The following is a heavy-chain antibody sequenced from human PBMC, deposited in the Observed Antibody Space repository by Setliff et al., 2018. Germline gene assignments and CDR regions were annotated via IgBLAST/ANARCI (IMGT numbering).Heavy chain of an antibody. D-gene: IGHD2-2*01. J-gene: IGHJ5*02. CDR3: AQKHQRASWAFDP. CDR2: IFPADADT. Sequence: GESLKISCKESRDSFTNYWIIWVRPVPGKGLEWMGMIFPADADTRYNPSFKGQVTMSLDRSITTAYLQWDSLKASDTAIYYCAQKHQRASWAFDPWGRGTLVTVSS. V-gene: IGHV5-51*01. CDR1: RDSFTNYW.